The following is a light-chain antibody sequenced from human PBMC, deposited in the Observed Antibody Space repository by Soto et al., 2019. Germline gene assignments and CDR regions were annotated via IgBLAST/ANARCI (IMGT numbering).Light chain of an antibody. J-gene: IGLJ2*01. Sequence: QSALTQPASVSGSPGQSITISCTGTSSDVGGYKYVSWYQQHPGKAPKLMIYEVNNRPSGVSFRFSGSKSGNTASLTISRLQAEDEADYYCASYTSSTALGGVFGGGTKLTVL. V-gene: IGLV2-14*01. CDR2: EVN. CDR3: ASYTSSTALGGV. CDR1: SSDVGGYKY.